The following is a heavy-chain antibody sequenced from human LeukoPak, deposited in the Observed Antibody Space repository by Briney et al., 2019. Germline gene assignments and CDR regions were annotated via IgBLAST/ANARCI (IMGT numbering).Heavy chain of an antibody. Sequence: GGSLRLSCAASGFTFSSYAMSWVRQAPGKGLEWVSVIYSGGSTYYADSVKGRFTISRDNSKNTLYLQMNSLRAEDTAVYYCAELGITMIGGVWGKGTTVTISS. J-gene: IGHJ6*04. CDR3: AELGITMIGGV. CDR2: IYSGGST. D-gene: IGHD3-10*02. CDR1: GFTFSSYA. V-gene: IGHV3-23*03.